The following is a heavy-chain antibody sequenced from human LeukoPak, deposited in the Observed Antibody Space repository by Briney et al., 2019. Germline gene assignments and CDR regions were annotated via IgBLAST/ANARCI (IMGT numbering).Heavy chain of an antibody. D-gene: IGHD3-22*01. CDR2: IWYDGSNK. Sequence: GGSLRLSCAASGFTFSSYGMHWVRQAPGKGLEWVAVIWYDGSNKYYADSVKGRFTTSRDNSKNTLYLQMNSLRAEDTAVYYCARDGGRGYYDSSGYWSLDYWGQGTLVTVSS. V-gene: IGHV3-33*01. CDR1: GFTFSSYG. CDR3: ARDGGRGYYDSSGYWSLDY. J-gene: IGHJ4*02.